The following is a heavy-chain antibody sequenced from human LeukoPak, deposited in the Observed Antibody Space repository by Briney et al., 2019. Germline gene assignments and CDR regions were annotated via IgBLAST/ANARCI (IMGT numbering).Heavy chain of an antibody. D-gene: IGHD4-17*01. Sequence: GSSVKVSCKASGGTFSSYAIGWVRQAPGQGLEWMGGIIPIFGTANYAQKFQGRVTITADESTSTAYMELSSLRSEDTAVYYCASRLRADYYYMDVWGKGTTVTVSS. CDR2: IIPIFGTA. V-gene: IGHV1-69*01. J-gene: IGHJ6*03. CDR3: ASRLRADYYYMDV. CDR1: GGTFSSYA.